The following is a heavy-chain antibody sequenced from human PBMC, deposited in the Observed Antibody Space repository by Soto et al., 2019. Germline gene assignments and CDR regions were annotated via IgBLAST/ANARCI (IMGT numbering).Heavy chain of an antibody. J-gene: IGHJ4*02. CDR2: ISSSGSTK. Sequence: GGSLRLSCAASGFTFSLYEMNWVRQAPGKGLEWVSYISSSGSTKYYADSVKGRFTISRDNAKNTLYLQMNSLRAEDTAIYYCAKDAVYNDGLWLVANWGQGTLVTVSS. D-gene: IGHD5-12*01. CDR3: AKDAVYNDGLWLVAN. CDR1: GFTFSLYE. V-gene: IGHV3-48*03.